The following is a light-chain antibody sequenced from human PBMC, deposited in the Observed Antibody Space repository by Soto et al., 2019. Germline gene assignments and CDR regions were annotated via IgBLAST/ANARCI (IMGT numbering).Light chain of an antibody. CDR1: SSDIGGYNY. V-gene: IGLV2-14*01. CDR3: SSYTTSSTVA. CDR2: EVS. J-gene: IGLJ2*01. Sequence: QSALTQSASVSGSLGQSITISCTGTSSDIGGYNYVSWYQQHPDKAPKLMIFEVSNRPSGVSNRFSGSKSGNTASLTISGLLPEDEADYYCSSYTTSSTVAFGGGTQLTVL.